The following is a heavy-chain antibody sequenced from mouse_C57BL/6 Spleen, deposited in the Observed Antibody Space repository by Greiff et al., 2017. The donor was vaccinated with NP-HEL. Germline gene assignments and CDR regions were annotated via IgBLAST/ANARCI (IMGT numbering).Heavy chain of an antibody. CDR2: IDPSDSYT. V-gene: IGHV1-50*01. D-gene: IGHD2-12*01. CDR1: GYTFTSYW. J-gene: IGHJ3*01. Sequence: VQLQQPGAELVKPGASVKLSCKASGYTFTSYWMQWVKQRPGQGLEWIGEIDPSDSYTNYNQKFKGKATLTVDTSSSTAYMQLSSLTSEDSAVYYCARILRQFAHWGQGTLVTVSA. CDR3: ARILRQFAH.